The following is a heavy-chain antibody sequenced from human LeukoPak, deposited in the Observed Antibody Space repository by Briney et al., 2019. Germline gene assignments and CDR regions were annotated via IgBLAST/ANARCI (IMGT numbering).Heavy chain of an antibody. CDR3: ARFSDGRGYNYGYFIDY. Sequence: GGSLRLSCAASGFTFSSYAMHWVRQAPGKGLEYVSAISSNGGSTYYANSVKGRFTISRDNSKNTLYLQMNSLRAEDTAVYYCARFSDGRGYNYGYFIDYWGQGTLVTVSS. CDR1: GFTFSSYA. J-gene: IGHJ4*02. D-gene: IGHD5-18*01. V-gene: IGHV3-64*01. CDR2: ISSNGGST.